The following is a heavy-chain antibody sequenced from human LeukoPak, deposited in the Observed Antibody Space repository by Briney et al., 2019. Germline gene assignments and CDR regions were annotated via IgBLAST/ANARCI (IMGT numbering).Heavy chain of an antibody. CDR2: ISYDGSNK. D-gene: IGHD6-19*01. Sequence: GRSLRLSCAASGFTFSSYGMHWVRQAPGKGLEWVAVISYDGSNKYYADSVKGRFTISRDNSKNTLYLQMNSLRAEDTAVYYCAKDRVAGRGDYWGQGTLVTVSS. V-gene: IGHV3-30*18. CDR1: GFTFSSYG. CDR3: AKDRVAGRGDY. J-gene: IGHJ4*02.